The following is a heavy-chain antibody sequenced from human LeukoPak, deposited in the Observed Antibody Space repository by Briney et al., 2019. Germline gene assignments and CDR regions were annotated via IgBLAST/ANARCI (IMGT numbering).Heavy chain of an antibody. Sequence: GGSLRLSCAASGFTFSSYGMHWVRQAPGKGLEWVAVISYDGSNKYYADSVKGRFTISRDNSKNTLYLQMNSLRAEDTAVYYCARDDSYYDFWSGYYHDYWGQGTLVTVPS. CDR1: GFTFSSYG. D-gene: IGHD3-3*01. CDR3: ARDDSYYDFWSGYYHDY. CDR2: ISYDGSNK. J-gene: IGHJ4*02. V-gene: IGHV3-30*03.